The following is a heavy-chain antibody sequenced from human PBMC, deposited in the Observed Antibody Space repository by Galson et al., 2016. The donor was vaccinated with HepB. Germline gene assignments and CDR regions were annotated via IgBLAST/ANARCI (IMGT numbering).Heavy chain of an antibody. V-gene: IGHV1-18*01. CDR3: ARVGSDCSGGNCYGV. CDR2: ISIYKGNT. D-gene: IGHD2-15*01. J-gene: IGHJ4*02. CDR1: GYTSNDSG. Sequence: SVKVSCKASGYTSNDSGISWVRQAPGQGLEWMGWISIYKGNTNYAQKFQGRVTMTTDTSTSTVYMELASLSPNDTAVYFCARVGSDCSGGNCYGVWGQGTLVTVSS.